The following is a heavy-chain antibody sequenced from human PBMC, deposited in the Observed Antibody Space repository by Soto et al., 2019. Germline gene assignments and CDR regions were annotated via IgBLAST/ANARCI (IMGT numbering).Heavy chain of an antibody. CDR1: RFTFDDYN. Sequence: GGSLSLSSSASRFTFDDYNMYWVRQTPGKGLEWVSLISWEGANTYYADSVKGRFTISRDNSKNSLYLQMNSLRVEDTAFYYCAKDRAHSGYSYSADYWGPGTLVTVS. J-gene: IGHJ4*02. CDR3: AKDRAHSGYSYSADY. CDR2: ISWEGANT. V-gene: IGHV3-43D*04. D-gene: IGHD5-12*01.